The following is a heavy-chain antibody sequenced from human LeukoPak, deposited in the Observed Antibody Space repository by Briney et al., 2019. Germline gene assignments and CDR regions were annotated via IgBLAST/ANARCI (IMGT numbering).Heavy chain of an antibody. D-gene: IGHD2-2*01. J-gene: IGHJ6*03. CDR1: GYTFTSYY. CDR2: INPSGGST. V-gene: IGHV1-46*01. Sequence: ASVKVSCKASGYTFTSYYMHWVRQAPGQGLEWMGIINPSGGSTSYAQKFQGRVTMTRDTSTSTVYMELSSLRSEDTAVYYCASMPSRAPDGYYYYYMDVWGKGTTVTVSS. CDR3: ASMPSRAPDGYYYYYMDV.